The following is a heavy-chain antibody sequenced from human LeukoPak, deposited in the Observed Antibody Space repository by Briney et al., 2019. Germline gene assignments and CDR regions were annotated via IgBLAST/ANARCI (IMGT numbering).Heavy chain of an antibody. D-gene: IGHD6-13*01. CDR1: GFTVSSYY. V-gene: IGHV3-53*01. J-gene: IGHJ6*02. CDR2: IYTGGTT. Sequence: GGSLRLSCAASGFTVSSYYMTWVRQAPGEGLEWVSVIYTGGTTYYADSAEGRFTISRDNSENTVYLQMNSLRADDTAVYYCARDSSINWSRNGMDVWGQGTTVTVSS. CDR3: ARDSSINWSRNGMDV.